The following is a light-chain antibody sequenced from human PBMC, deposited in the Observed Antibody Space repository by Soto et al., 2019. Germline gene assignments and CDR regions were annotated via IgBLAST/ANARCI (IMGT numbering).Light chain of an antibody. V-gene: IGKV3-20*01. CDR1: QSGSSSY. Sequence: EIVMTQSPATLSVSPGARNPLSCRASQSGSSSYLAWYQQKPGQAPRLLIYGASSRATGIRDRFSGSGSGTDFSLTISRLEPEDFAVYYCQQYGSSPVTFGQGTKVDIK. CDR3: QQYGSSPVT. CDR2: GAS. J-gene: IGKJ1*01.